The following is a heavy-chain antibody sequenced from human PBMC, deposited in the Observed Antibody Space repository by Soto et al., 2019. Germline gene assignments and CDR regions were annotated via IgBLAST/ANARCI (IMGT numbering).Heavy chain of an antibody. CDR2: IYNSGNT. CDR3: ASGLSGDKVDQ. CDR1: GGSISDGAYY. V-gene: IGHV4-30-4*01. J-gene: IGHJ4*02. Sequence: QVQLQESGPGLVKPSQTLSLTCTVSGGSISDGAYYWSWIRQPPGKGLELIGHIYNSGNTYNNPSLRSRLTISLDTSKSQFSLNLNSVTAADTAVYYCASGLSGDKVDQWGQGTLVTVSS. D-gene: IGHD2-21*01.